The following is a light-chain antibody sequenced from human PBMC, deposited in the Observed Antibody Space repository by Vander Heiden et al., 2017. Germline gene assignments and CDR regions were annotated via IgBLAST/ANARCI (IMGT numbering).Light chain of an antibody. Sequence: QSVLTQPPSASGTPGRRVTISCSGSSSNIGSNYVYWYQQLPGTAPKLLIYRNNQRPSGVPDRFSGTKSGTSASLAISGLRSEDEADYYCAAWDDSRSAVVFGGGTKLTVL. CDR1: SSNIGSNY. CDR3: AAWDDSRSAVV. V-gene: IGLV1-47*01. CDR2: RNN. J-gene: IGLJ2*01.